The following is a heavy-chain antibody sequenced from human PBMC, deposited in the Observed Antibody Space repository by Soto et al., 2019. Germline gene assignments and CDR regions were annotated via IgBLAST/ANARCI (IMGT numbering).Heavy chain of an antibody. V-gene: IGHV4-34*01. D-gene: IGHD5-12*01. J-gene: IGHJ5*02. Sequence: QVQLQQWGAGLLKPSETLSLTCAVYGGSFSGYYWSWIRQPPGKGREWIGEINHSGSTNYNPSLKSRVNISVDTSKNQFSLKLSSVTAADTAVYYCARDHWEMATRPGWFDPWGQGTLVTVSS. CDR3: ARDHWEMATRPGWFDP. CDR1: GGSFSGYY. CDR2: INHSGST.